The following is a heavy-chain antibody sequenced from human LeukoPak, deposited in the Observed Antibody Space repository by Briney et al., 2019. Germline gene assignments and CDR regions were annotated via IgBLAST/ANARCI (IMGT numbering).Heavy chain of an antibody. Sequence: GGSLRLSCAASGFTFSSYWMHWVRQAPGKVLEWVANIKQDGSEKYYVDSVKGRFTISRDNAKNSLYLQMNSLRAEDTAVYYCARGGITVTSSLDYWGQGTLVTVSS. D-gene: IGHD4-17*01. CDR3: ARGGITVTSSLDY. J-gene: IGHJ4*02. CDR1: GFTFSSYW. V-gene: IGHV3-7*01. CDR2: IKQDGSEK.